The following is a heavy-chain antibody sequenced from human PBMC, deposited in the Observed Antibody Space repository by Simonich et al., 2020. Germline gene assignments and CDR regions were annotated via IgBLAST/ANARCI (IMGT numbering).Heavy chain of an antibody. Sequence: QVQLQESGPGLVKPSETLSLTCAVSGYSISSGYYWGWIRQPPGKGLEWIGSIYHSVSTSYTPSLKSRVTISVDTSKNQFSLKLSSVTAADTAVYYCARVGYSNYYYYGMDVWGQGTTVTVSS. D-gene: IGHD6-13*01. CDR3: ARVGYSNYYYYGMDV. V-gene: IGHV4-38-2*01. J-gene: IGHJ6*02. CDR2: IYHSVST. CDR1: GYSISSGYY.